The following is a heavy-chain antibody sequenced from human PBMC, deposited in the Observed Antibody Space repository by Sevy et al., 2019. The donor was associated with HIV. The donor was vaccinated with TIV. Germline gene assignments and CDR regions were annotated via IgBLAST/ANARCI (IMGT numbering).Heavy chain of an antibody. CDR3: GRDLTPVTNEVEVVGY. Sequence: GGSLRLSCTGSGFIFGNYAMSWFRQAPGKGLEWVGFIRTKAYGETTEYAASVKGRFAISRDDSKNIAYLEMNSLKTEDAAVYYCGRDLTPVTNEVEVVGYWGQGTRVTVSS. CDR2: IRTKAYGETT. V-gene: IGHV3-49*03. J-gene: IGHJ4*02. D-gene: IGHD4-17*01. CDR1: GFIFGNYA.